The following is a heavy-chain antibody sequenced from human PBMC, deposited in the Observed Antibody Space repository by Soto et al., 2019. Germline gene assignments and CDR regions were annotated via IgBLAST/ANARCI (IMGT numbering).Heavy chain of an antibody. CDR3: VTGYHSDY. D-gene: IGHD5-18*01. V-gene: IGHV3-7*03. CDR2: IKQDGSEK. Sequence: EVQLVESGGGLVQPGGSLRLSCAASGFTFSSYWMSWVRQAPGKGLEWVANIKQDGSEKYYMDSLKGRFTISRDNALNSLYLQMNSLRAEDTAVYFCVTGYHSDYWGQGTLVTVSS. J-gene: IGHJ4*02. CDR1: GFTFSSYW.